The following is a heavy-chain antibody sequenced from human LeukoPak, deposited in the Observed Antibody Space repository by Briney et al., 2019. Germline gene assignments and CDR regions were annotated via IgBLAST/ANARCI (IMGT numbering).Heavy chain of an antibody. D-gene: IGHD2-2*02. CDR3: AGGDGGCCSSTSCYMVSTDY. CDR2: IIPIFGTA. V-gene: IGHV1-69*13. J-gene: IGHJ4*02. CDR1: GGTFSSYA. Sequence: SVKVSCKASGGTFSSYAISWVRQAPGQGLEWMGGIIPIFGTANYAQKFQGRVTITADESTSTAYMELSSLRSEDTAVYYCAGGDGGCCSSTSCYMVSTDYWGQGTLVTVSS.